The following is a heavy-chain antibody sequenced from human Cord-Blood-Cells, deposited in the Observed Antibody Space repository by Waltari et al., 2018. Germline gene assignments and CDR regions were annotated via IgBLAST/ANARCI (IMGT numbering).Heavy chain of an antibody. CDR3: ATESPRYSSSPTDD. J-gene: IGHJ4*02. V-gene: IGHV1-24*01. D-gene: IGHD6-6*01. CDR1: GYTLTELS. CDR2: FDPEDVET. Sequence: QVQLVQSGAEVKKPGASVKVSCKVSGYTLTELSMHWVRQAPGKGLEWMGVFDPEDVETLYAQMFQGRVTMTEDTSTDTAYMELSSLRSEDTAVYYCATESPRYSSSPTDDWGQGTLVTVSS.